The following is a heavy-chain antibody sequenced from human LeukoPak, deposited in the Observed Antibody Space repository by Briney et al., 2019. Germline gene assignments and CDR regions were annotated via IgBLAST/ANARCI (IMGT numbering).Heavy chain of an antibody. CDR1: SGSIRSYY. Sequence: PSETLSLTCTVSSGSIRSYYWSWIRQPPGKGLEWIGYIYYSGSTNYNPSLKSRVTISVDTSKNRFSLKLSSVTAADTAVYYCARGGGSTDYYDSSGYFWGQGTLVTVSS. CDR2: IYYSGST. J-gene: IGHJ4*02. D-gene: IGHD3-22*01. V-gene: IGHV4-59*01. CDR3: ARGGGSTDYYDSSGYF.